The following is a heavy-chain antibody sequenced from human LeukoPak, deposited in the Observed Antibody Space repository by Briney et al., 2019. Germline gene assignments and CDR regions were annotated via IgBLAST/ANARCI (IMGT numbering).Heavy chain of an antibody. CDR1: GGSISSGGYY. D-gene: IGHD2-2*01. CDR2: IYYSGST. Sequence: SQTLSLTCTVSGGSISSGGYYWSWIRQHPGKGLEWIGYIYYSGSTYYNPSLKSRVTISVDTPKNQFSLKLSSVTAADTAVYYCARSGGGYVVVVPAAPGHWFDPWGQGTLVTVSS. J-gene: IGHJ5*02. V-gene: IGHV4-31*03. CDR3: ARSGGGYVVVVPAAPGHWFDP.